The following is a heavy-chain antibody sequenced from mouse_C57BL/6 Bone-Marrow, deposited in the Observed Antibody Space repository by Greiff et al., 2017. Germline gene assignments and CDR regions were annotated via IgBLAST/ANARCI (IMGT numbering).Heavy chain of an antibody. CDR3: ARDNWDWYFDV. CDR2: SRNKANDYTT. Sequence: EVKLMESGGGLVQSGRSLRLSCATSGFTFGDFYMEWVRQAPGKGLEWIAASRNKANDYTTEYSASVKGRFIVSRDTSQSILYLPMNALRAEDTAIYYCARDNWDWYFDVWGTGTTVTVSS. D-gene: IGHD4-1*01. J-gene: IGHJ1*03. V-gene: IGHV7-1*01. CDR1: GFTFGDFY.